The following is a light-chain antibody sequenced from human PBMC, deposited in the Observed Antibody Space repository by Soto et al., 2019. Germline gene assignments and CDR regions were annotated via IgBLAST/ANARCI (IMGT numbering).Light chain of an antibody. CDR2: DVS. Sequence: QSALTQPASVSGSPGQSITISCTGTRSDLGGYNYVSWFQHHPGKAPKLLIYDVSSRPSGVSDRFSGSKSANTASLIISGLQAEDEADYYCSSYTSSSARVFGGGTKLTVL. J-gene: IGLJ2*01. CDR1: RSDLGGYNY. V-gene: IGLV2-14*03. CDR3: SSYTSSSARV.